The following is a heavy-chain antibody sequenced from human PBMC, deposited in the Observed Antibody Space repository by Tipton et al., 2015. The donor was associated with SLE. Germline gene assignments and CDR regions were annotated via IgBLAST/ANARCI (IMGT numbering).Heavy chain of an antibody. V-gene: IGHV1-3*04. CDR1: GYTFTSYA. D-gene: IGHD3-22*01. J-gene: IGHJ4*02. Sequence: QVQLVQSGAEVKKPGASVKVSCKASGYTFTSYAIHWVRQAPGQRLEWMGWINTGMGNTKYSQKFQGRVTLIRDTSARTVYMELSSLRSEDTAVYYCARAGYDASGYFMNYFDYWGQGALVTVSS. CDR3: ARAGYDASGYFMNYFDY. CDR2: INTGMGNT.